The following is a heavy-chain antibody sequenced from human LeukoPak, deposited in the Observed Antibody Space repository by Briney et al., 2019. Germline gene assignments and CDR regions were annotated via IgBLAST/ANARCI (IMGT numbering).Heavy chain of an antibody. CDR2: IYYSGST. V-gene: IGHV4-59*01. J-gene: IGHJ6*02. CDR1: GGSISSYY. CDR3: ARASVPRGMDV. Sequence: SETLSLTCTVSGGSISSYYWSWIRQPPGKGLEWIGYIYYSGSTNYNPSLKSRVTISVDTSKNQLSLKLSSVTAADTAVYYCARASVPRGMDVWGQGTTVTVSS.